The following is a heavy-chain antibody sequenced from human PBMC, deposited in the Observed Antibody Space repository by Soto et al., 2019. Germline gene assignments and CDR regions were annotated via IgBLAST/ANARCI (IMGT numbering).Heavy chain of an antibody. CDR3: ASYYDRSVYYPATTYFQH. J-gene: IGHJ1*01. Sequence: ASVKVSCKASGGTFSSYAISWVRQAPGQGLEWMGGVIPIFGTANYAQKFQGRGTITADESTSTAYMELSSLRSEDTAVYYCASYYDRSVYYPATTYFQHWGQGTLVTVPS. D-gene: IGHD3-22*01. CDR2: VIPIFGTA. V-gene: IGHV1-69*13. CDR1: GGTFSSYA.